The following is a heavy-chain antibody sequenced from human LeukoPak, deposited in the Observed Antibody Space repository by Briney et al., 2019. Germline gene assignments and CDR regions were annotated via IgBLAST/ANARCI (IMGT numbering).Heavy chain of an antibody. D-gene: IGHD3-22*01. J-gene: IGHJ4*02. Sequence: SQTLPLTCTASGGSISSGGYYWSWIRQHPGRGLEWIGYIYYSGSTYYNPSLKSQVTISVDTSKNQFSLKLSSVTAADTAVYYCARSDYYDSSGYNYWGQGTLVTVSS. CDR2: IYYSGST. CDR3: ARSDYYDSSGYNY. V-gene: IGHV4-31*01. CDR1: GGSISSGGYY.